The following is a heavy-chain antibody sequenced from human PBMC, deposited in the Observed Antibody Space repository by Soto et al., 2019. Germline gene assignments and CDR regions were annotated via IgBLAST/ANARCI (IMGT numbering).Heavy chain of an antibody. Sequence: QVQLVESGGGVVQPGRSLTLSCAASGFTFSSYGMHWVRQAPGKGLEWVAVISYHGSNKYYADSVKGRFTISRDNSKNALYLQMNSLSTEDTAVYYCAKDRGGIDYWGQGTLVTVSS. CDR2: ISYHGSNK. CDR1: GFTFSSYG. D-gene: IGHD3-16*01. V-gene: IGHV3-30*18. CDR3: AKDRGGIDY. J-gene: IGHJ4*02.